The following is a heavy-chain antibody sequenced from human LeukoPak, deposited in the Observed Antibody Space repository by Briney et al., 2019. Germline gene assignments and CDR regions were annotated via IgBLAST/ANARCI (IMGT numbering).Heavy chain of an antibody. CDR1: GVSISSSNW. Sequence: SETLSLTCAVSGVSISSSNWWSWVRQPPGKGLEWIGEIFHSGSTNYSPSLKSRVTISVDKSKNQFSLKLSSVTAADTAVYYCARLHAGSGSYGDIDYWGQGTLVTVSS. J-gene: IGHJ4*02. CDR3: ARLHAGSGSYGDIDY. CDR2: IFHSGST. D-gene: IGHD3-10*01. V-gene: IGHV4-4*02.